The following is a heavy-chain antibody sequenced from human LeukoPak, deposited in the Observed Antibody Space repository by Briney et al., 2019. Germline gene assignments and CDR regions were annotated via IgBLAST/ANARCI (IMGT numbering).Heavy chain of an antibody. CDR3: ARAPGQGINRYYMDV. D-gene: IGHD1-14*01. Sequence: SETLSLTCAVYGGSFSGYYWSWIRQPPGKGLEWIGEINHSGSTNYNPSLKSRVTISVDTSKNQFSLKLSSVTAADSAVYYCARAPGQGINRYYMDVWGKGTTVTVSS. J-gene: IGHJ6*03. CDR1: GGSFSGYY. CDR2: INHSGST. V-gene: IGHV4-34*01.